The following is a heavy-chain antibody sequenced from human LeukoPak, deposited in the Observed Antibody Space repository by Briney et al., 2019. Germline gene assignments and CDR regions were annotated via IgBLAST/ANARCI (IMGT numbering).Heavy chain of an antibody. D-gene: IGHD3-22*01. CDR1: GGSFSGYY. Sequence: SETLSLTCAVYGGSFSGYYWSWIRQPPGKGLEWIGEINHSGSTNYNPSLKSRVTISVDTSKNQFSLKLSSVTAADTAVYYCARGVDYYDTPYYFDYWGQGTLVTVSS. J-gene: IGHJ4*02. CDR2: INHSGST. V-gene: IGHV4-34*01. CDR3: ARGVDYYDTPYYFDY.